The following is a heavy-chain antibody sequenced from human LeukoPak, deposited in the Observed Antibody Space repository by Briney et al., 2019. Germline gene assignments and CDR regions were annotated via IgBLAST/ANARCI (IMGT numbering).Heavy chain of an antibody. D-gene: IGHD6-13*01. CDR2: IYYSGST. CDR1: GGSISSYY. V-gene: IGHV4-59*01. Sequence: PSETLSLTCTFSGGSISSYYWSWIRQPPGKGLEWIGYIYYSGSTNYNPSLKSRVTISVDTSKNQFSLKLSSVTAADTAVYYCARDGYSSSWGLGYYYMDVWGKGTTVTVSS. J-gene: IGHJ6*03. CDR3: ARDGYSSSWGLGYYYMDV.